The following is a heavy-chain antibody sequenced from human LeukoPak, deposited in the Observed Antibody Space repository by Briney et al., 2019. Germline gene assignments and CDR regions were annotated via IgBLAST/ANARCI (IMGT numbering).Heavy chain of an antibody. J-gene: IGHJ4*02. CDR3: ARVIGSYGDSAY. CDR2: IGSSDTM. CDR1: GFIFSDQY. V-gene: IGHV3-11*04. D-gene: IGHD4-17*01. Sequence: GGSLRLSCAASGFIFSDQYMTWIRQAPGKGLEWVSHIGSSDTMYYADSVKGRFTISRDNAKNSLYLQMNSLRAEDTAVYYCARVIGSYGDSAYWGQGTLVTVSS.